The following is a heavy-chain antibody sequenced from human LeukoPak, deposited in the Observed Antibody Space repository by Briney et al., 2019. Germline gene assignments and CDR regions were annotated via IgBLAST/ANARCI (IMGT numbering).Heavy chain of an antibody. J-gene: IGHJ4*02. CDR2: INPDGSTT. CDR1: GFTFSNYW. D-gene: IGHD3-10*01. CDR3: AKDLHYGSADY. Sequence: PGGSLRLSCAASGFTFSNYWMHWVRQDPGKGLVGVSFINPDGSTTNYADSVKGRFTISRDNAKNALYLQMNSLRAEDTAVYYCAKDLHYGSADYWGQGTLVTVSS. V-gene: IGHV3-74*01.